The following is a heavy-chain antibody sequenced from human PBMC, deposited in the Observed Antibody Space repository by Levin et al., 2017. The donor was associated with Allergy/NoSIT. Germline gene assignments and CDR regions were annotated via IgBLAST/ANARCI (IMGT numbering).Heavy chain of an antibody. D-gene: IGHD2-8*02. CDR2: IYYTGDT. V-gene: IGHV4-31*03. CDR3: TRAQTGGVSPCDY. CDR1: GGSIRSGGYY. J-gene: IGHJ4*02. Sequence: SETLSLTCTVSGGSIRSGGYYWGWIRQHPVKGLEWIGYIYYTGDTFYTPSLKSRVTISPDTSNNQFSLSLTSMTATDTAVYYCTRAQTGGVSPCDYWGQGTLVTVSS.